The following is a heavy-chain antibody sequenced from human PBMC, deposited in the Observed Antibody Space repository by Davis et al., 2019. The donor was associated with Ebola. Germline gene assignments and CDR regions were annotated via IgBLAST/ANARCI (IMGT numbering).Heavy chain of an antibody. V-gene: IGHV4-31*03. CDR2: IYYSGTT. CDR1: GGSIDSGGYY. CDR3: ARDLPYCGGGGLCPLDL. Sequence: MPSETLSLTCTVSGGSIDSGGYYWYWIRQHPGKGLEWIGYIYYSGTTRYNPSLESRVTISRDTSKHQFSLSLASVTAADTAVYYCARDLPYCGGGGLCPLDLWGQGTMVTVSS. J-gene: IGHJ3*01. D-gene: IGHD2-21*01.